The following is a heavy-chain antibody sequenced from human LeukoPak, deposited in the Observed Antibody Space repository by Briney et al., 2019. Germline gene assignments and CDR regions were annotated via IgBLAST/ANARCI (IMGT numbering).Heavy chain of an antibody. CDR3: ARDRCSSTSCYGNLDY. CDR2: ISSSSSYI. Sequence: GGSLRLSCVASGFTFSSYSMNWVRQAPGKGLEWVSSISSSSSYIYYADSVKGRFTISRDNAKNSLYLQMNSLRAEDTAVYYCARDRCSSTSCYGNLDYWGQGTLVTVSS. CDR1: GFTFSSYS. V-gene: IGHV3-21*01. D-gene: IGHD2-2*01. J-gene: IGHJ4*02.